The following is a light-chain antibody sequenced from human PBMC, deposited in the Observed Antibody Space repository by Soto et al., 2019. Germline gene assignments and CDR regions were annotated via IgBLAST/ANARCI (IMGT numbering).Light chain of an antibody. J-gene: IGLJ2*01. Sequence: QSALTQPASVSGSPGQSITISCTGTSSDVGGYHYVSWYQQHPGKAHKLMIYDVSNRPSGVSNRFSGSKSGNTASLTISGLQAEDEADYDCSSYTSSSTLMVFGGGTKVNVL. CDR1: SSDVGGYHY. CDR2: DVS. V-gene: IGLV2-14*01. CDR3: SSYTSSSTLMV.